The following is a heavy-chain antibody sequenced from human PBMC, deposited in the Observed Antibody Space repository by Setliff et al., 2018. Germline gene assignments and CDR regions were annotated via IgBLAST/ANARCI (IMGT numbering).Heavy chain of an antibody. V-gene: IGHV3-30-3*01. CDR3: ARDPISGSYYVTHNWFDP. J-gene: IGHJ5*02. D-gene: IGHD3-10*01. Sequence: PGGSLRLSCAASGFLYSNNAFHWVRQTPGKGLEWVAVMSLDETNKYYADSVKGRFTISRDNAKNTLYLQMNSLRAEDTAVYYCARDPISGSYYVTHNWFDPWGQGTLVTVSS. CDR1: GFLYSNNA. CDR2: MSLDETNK.